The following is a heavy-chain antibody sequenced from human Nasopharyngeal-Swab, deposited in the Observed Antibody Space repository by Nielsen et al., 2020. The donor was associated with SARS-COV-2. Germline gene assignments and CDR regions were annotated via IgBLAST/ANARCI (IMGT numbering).Heavy chain of an antibody. CDR3: ATGMVATSPFDY. J-gene: IGHJ4*02. Sequence: GESLKISCAASGFTFSDYAMHWVRQVPDKGLEWVAVISYDGTNKFYPASVKGRFTISRDNFRNTLSLQMNSLRAEDTAVYYCATGMVATSPFDYWGQGTLVTVSS. D-gene: IGHD5-12*01. V-gene: IGHV3-30*03. CDR1: GFTFSDYA. CDR2: ISYDGTNK.